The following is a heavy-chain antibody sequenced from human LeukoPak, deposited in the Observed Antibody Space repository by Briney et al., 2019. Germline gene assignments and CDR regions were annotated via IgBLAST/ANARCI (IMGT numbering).Heavy chain of an antibody. CDR3: AKKSRDGYNPFDY. J-gene: IGHJ4*02. V-gene: IGHV3-23*01. D-gene: IGHD5-24*01. CDR2: ISNSGESP. Sequence: GGSLRLSCAASGFTFSRYAMSWVRQAPGKALEWVCGISNSGESPYYANSVEGRFTISRDNSKNTLYLEINSLRAEDTAVYYCAKKSRDGYNPFDYVGQGTLVTVSS. CDR1: GFTFSRYA.